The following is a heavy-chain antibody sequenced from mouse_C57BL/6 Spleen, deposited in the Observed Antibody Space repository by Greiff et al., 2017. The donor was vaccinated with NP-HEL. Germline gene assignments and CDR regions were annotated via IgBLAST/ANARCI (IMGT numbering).Heavy chain of an antibody. V-gene: IGHV3-6*01. CDR1: GYSITSGYY. D-gene: IGHD3-2*02. CDR3: ARARQLRLLD. Sequence: EVKLMESGPGLVKPSQSLSLTCSVTGYSITSGYYWNWIRQFPGNKLEWMGYISYDGSNNYNPSLKNRISITRDTSKNQFFLKLNSVTTEDTATYYCARARQLRLLDWGQGTTLTVSS. CDR2: ISYDGSN. J-gene: IGHJ2*01.